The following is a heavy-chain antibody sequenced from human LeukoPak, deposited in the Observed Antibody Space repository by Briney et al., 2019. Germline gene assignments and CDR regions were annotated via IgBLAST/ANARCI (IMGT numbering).Heavy chain of an antibody. D-gene: IGHD4-17*01. J-gene: IGHJ6*02. CDR3: ARAPPLDYGGDYYYGMDV. CDR2: ISAYNGNT. Sequence: ASVRVSCKASGYTFTSYGMSCVRQAPGEGLEGMGWISAYNGNTNYAQKLQGRVTMTTDTSTSTAYMELRSLRSDDTAVYYCARAPPLDYGGDYYYGMDVWGQGTTVTVSS. V-gene: IGHV1-18*01. CDR1: GYTFTSYG.